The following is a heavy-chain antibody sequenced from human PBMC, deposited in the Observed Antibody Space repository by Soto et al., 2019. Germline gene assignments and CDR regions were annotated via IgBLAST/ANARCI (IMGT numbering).Heavy chain of an antibody. CDR2: ISSSSAYI. Sequence: GGSLRLSCAASGFTFHTYTMNWVRQAPGKGLEWVSSISSSSAYIYYADSVKGRFTISRDNAKDSLFLQMNGLRAEDTAVYYCARDRKLGPGPNYYYYGMDVWGQGTTVTVS. CDR1: GFTFHTYT. CDR3: ARDRKLGPGPNYYYYGMDV. J-gene: IGHJ6*02. V-gene: IGHV3-21*01.